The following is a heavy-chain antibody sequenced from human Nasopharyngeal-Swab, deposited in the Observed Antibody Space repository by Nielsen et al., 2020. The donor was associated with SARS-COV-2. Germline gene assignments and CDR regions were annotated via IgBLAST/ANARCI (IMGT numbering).Heavy chain of an antibody. D-gene: IGHD5-12*01. Sequence: SETLSLTCTVSGGSISSYYWSWIRQPPEKGLEWIGYIDYSGSTNYNPSLKSRVTLSVDPSPTPFSLQLSSVTAAAPAVSSCARESGGDSGWFDPWGQVTLVTVSS. J-gene: IGHJ5*02. V-gene: IGHV4-59*01. CDR1: GGSISSYY. CDR2: IDYSGST. CDR3: ARESGGDSGWFDP.